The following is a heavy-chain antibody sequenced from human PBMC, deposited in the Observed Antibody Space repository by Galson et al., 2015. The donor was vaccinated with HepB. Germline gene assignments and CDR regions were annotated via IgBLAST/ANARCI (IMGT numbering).Heavy chain of an antibody. CDR1: GYTFTGYY. CDR3: AREPGSSWSLDYYYGMDV. J-gene: IGHJ6*02. CDR2: INPNSGGT. D-gene: IGHD6-13*01. Sequence: SVKVSCKASGYTFTGYYMHWVRQAPGQGLEWMGWINPNSGGTNYAQKFQGWVTMTRDTSISTAYMELSRLRSDDTAVYYCAREPGSSWSLDYYYGMDVWGQGTT. V-gene: IGHV1-2*04.